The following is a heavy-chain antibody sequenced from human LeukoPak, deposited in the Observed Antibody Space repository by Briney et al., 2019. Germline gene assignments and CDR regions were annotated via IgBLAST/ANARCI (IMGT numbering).Heavy chain of an antibody. Sequence: GGSLRLSCTVSGFTVSSNSMSWVRQAPGKGLEWVSSISGSGGSTYYADSVKGRFTISRDNSKNTLYLQMNSLRAEDTAVYYCAKGPLLWDWGQGTLVTVSS. V-gene: IGHV3-23*01. D-gene: IGHD2/OR15-2a*01. CDR1: GFTVSSNS. CDR3: AKGPLLWD. J-gene: IGHJ4*02. CDR2: ISGSGGST.